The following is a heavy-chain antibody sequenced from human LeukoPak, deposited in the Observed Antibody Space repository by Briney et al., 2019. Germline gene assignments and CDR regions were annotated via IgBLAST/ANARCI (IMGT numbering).Heavy chain of an antibody. CDR2: ISYDGSNK. CDR3: ARERIAAAGTFDP. Sequence: GGSLRLSCAASGFTFSSYAMQWVRPAPGKGLEWVAVISYDGSNKYYADSVKGRFTISRDNSKNTLYLQMNSLRAEDTAVYYCARERIAAAGTFDPWGQGTLVTVSS. V-gene: IGHV3-30*04. CDR1: GFTFSSYA. J-gene: IGHJ5*02. D-gene: IGHD6-13*01.